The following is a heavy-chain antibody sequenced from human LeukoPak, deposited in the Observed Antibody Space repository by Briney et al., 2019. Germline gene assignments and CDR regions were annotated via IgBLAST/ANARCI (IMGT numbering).Heavy chain of an antibody. V-gene: IGHV3-21*01. CDR2: ISSSSSYI. Sequence: PGGSLRLSCAASGFTLSSYWMSWVRQAPGKGLEWVSSISSSSSYIYYADSVKGRFTISRDNAKNSLYLQMNSLRAEDTAVYYCARESGLSFRLKLSGGSFRTLDYWGQGTLVTVSS. CDR1: GFTLSSYW. D-gene: IGHD1-26*01. CDR3: ARESGLSFRLKLSGGSFRTLDY. J-gene: IGHJ4*02.